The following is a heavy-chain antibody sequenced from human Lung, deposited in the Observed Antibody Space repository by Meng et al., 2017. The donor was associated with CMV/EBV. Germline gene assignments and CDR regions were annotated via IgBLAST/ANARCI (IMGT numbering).Heavy chain of an antibody. CDR3: ARDRCGGDCYLHDY. CDR1: GFTFSDYY. D-gene: IGHD2-21*01. Sequence: LXXAASGFTFSDYYMSWIRQAPGKGLEWVSYISSSGSTIYYADSVKGRFTISRDNAKNSLYLQMNILRAEDTAVFYCARDRCGGDCYLHDYWGQGXLVTVSS. V-gene: IGHV3-11*01. J-gene: IGHJ4*02. CDR2: ISSSGSTI.